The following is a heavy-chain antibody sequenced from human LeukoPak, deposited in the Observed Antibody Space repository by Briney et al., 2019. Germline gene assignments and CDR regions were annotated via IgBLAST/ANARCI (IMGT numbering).Heavy chain of an antibody. D-gene: IGHD1-26*01. Sequence: SETLSLTCTVSGGSISSYYWSWIRQPPGKGLEWIGSIYYSGSTYYNPSLKSRVTISVDTSKNQFSLKLSSVTAADTAVYYCARHVGGHAWELLGDWGQGTLVTVSS. CDR1: GGSISSYY. CDR2: IYYSGST. CDR3: ARHVGGHAWELLGD. J-gene: IGHJ4*02. V-gene: IGHV4-59*05.